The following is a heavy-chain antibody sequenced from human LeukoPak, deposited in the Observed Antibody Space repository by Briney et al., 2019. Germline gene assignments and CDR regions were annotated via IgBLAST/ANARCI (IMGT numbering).Heavy chain of an antibody. V-gene: IGHV3-66*01. CDR2: IYSGGST. CDR3: AKGKEYSSSSSIDY. D-gene: IGHD6-6*01. Sequence: GGSLRLSCAASGFTVSSNYMSWVRQAPGKGLEWVSVIYSGGSTYYADSVKGRFTISRDNSKNTLYLQMNSLRPEDTAVYYCAKGKEYSSSSSIDYWGQGTLVTVSS. CDR1: GFTVSSNY. J-gene: IGHJ4*02.